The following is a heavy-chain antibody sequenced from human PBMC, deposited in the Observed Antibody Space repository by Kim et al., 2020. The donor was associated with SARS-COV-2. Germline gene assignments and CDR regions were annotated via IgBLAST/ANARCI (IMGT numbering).Heavy chain of an antibody. CDR3: ARDLVIAGATYDAFDI. CDR1: GFTFSSYS. V-gene: IGHV3-21*01. Sequence: GGSLRLSCAASGFTFSSYSMNWVRQAPGKGLEWVSSISSSSSYIYYADSVKGRFTISRDNAKNSLYLQMNSLRAEDTAVYYCARDLVIAGATYDAFDIWGQETMVTVSS. CDR2: ISSSSSYI. D-gene: IGHD2-21*01. J-gene: IGHJ3*02.